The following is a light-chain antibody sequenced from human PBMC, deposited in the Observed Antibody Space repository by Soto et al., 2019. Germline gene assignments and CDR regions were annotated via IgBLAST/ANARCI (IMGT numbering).Light chain of an antibody. CDR3: QQAYSYPHP. CDR2: AAA. CDR1: KGISSD. V-gene: IGKV1-8*01. Sequence: AIRMTQSPSSFSASTGDRVTITCWSRKGISSDVAWYQQKPGKAPKLLIYAAATLQSGVPSRFSGSGPGTVFTLTISGLQPEDFATYYCQQAYSYPHPFRQGTKVEIK. J-gene: IGKJ1*01.